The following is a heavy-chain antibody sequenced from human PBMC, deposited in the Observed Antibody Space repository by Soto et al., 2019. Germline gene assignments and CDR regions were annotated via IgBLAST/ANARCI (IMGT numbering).Heavy chain of an antibody. J-gene: IGHJ3*02. D-gene: IGHD6-13*01. CDR3: TKEYSSSWSDAFDI. V-gene: IGHV3-15*01. CDR2: IKSKTDGGTT. Sequence: PXGSLRLSCAASGFTFSNAWMSWVRQAPGKGLEWVGRIKSKTDGGTTDYAAPVKGRSTISRDDSKNTLYLQMNSLKTEDTAVYYCTKEYSSSWSDAFDIWGQGTMVTVSS. CDR1: GFTFSNAW.